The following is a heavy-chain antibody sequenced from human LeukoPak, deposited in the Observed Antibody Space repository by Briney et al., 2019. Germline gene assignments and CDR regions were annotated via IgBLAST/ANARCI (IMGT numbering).Heavy chain of an antibody. Sequence: SETLSLTCTVSGGSISSSSYYWGWIRQPPGKGLEWIGSIYYSGSTYYNPSLKSRVTISVDTSKNQFSLKLSSVTAADTAVYYCARGRAYYDILTGPDVWGQGTTVTVSS. CDR3: ARGRAYYDILTGPDV. CDR1: GGSISSSSYY. V-gene: IGHV4-39*07. J-gene: IGHJ6*02. D-gene: IGHD3-9*01. CDR2: IYYSGST.